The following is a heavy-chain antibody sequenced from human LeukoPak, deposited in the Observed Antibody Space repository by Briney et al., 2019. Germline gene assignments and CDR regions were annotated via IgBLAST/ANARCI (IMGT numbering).Heavy chain of an antibody. CDR2: IYYSGST. J-gene: IGHJ4*02. CDR1: GGSISSYY. D-gene: IGHD3-16*01. CDR3: ASIKIGGSSYFDY. Sequence: SETLSLTCTVSGGSISSYYWSWIRQPPGKGLEWIGYIYYSGSTNYNPSLKSRVTISVDTSKNQFSLKLSSVTAADTAVYYCASIKIGGSSYFDYWGQGTLVTVSS. V-gene: IGHV4-59*12.